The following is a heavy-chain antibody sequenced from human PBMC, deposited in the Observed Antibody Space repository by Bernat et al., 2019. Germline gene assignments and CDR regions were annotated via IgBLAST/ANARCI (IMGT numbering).Heavy chain of an antibody. CDR2: IKQDGSEK. CDR3: ARELYYHDSSGYYGDAFDS. Sequence: EVQLVESGGGLVQPGGSLRLSCAASGFTFSSYWMSWVRQAPGKGLEWVANIKQDGSEKYYVDSVKGRFTISRDNAKNSLYLQMNSLRAEDTAVYYCARELYYHDSSGYYGDAFDSWGQGTMVTVSS. J-gene: IGHJ3*02. D-gene: IGHD3-22*01. CDR1: GFTFSSYW. V-gene: IGHV3-7*01.